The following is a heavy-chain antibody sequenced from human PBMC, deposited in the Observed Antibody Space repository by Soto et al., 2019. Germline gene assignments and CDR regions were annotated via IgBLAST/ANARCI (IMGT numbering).Heavy chain of an antibody. CDR2: ISSDGRNK. D-gene: IGHD2-2*01. CDR1: GFIFRSAG. V-gene: IGHV3-30*03. CDR3: ARDMGFVAVVPPVDAGDGLDV. Sequence: QVQLVESGGGGVQPGTSLRLSCAASGFIFRSAGMHWVRQAPGKGLEWVAVISSDGRNKFYADSMEGRFTISRDNSKNTLYLQMDSLRVDDTAIYFCARDMGFVAVVPPVDAGDGLDVWGQGTTVTVS. J-gene: IGHJ6*02.